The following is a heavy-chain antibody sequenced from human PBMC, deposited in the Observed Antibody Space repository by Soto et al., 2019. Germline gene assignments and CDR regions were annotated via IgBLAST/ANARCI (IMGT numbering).Heavy chain of an antibody. Sequence: PSETLSLTCTFSGGSISSGAYCWTWIRQHPGKGLEWIGYIYYSGSTYYNPSLKSRVTISEDTSKNQFSLKLSSVTAADTSVYYCARIYYYPDNMDVSGKGTTATVS. CDR2: IYYSGST. J-gene: IGHJ6*03. V-gene: IGHV4-31*03. CDR1: GGSISSGAYC. CDR3: ARIYYYPDNMDV.